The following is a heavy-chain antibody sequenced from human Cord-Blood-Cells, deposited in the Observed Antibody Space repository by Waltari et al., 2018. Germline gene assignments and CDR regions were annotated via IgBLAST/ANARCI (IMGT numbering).Heavy chain of an antibody. V-gene: IGHV3-30*04. J-gene: IGHJ4*02. CDR3: AREVTYYFDY. Sequence: QVQLVESGGGVVQPGRSLRLSCAASGFTFSSYAMHWVRQAPGKGLEWVAVISDDGSNKYYADSVKGRFTISRDNSKNTLYLQMNSLRAEDTAVYYCAREVTYYFDYWGQGTLVTVSS. CDR1: GFTFSSYA. CDR2: ISDDGSNK. D-gene: IGHD3-16*01.